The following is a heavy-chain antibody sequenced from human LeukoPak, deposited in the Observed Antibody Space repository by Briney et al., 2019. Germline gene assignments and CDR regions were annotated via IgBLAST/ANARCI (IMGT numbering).Heavy chain of an antibody. V-gene: IGHV1-3*01. CDR1: GYTFTSYA. D-gene: IGHD1-26*01. CDR2: INAGNGNT. CDR3: ARDDAVGWELPRGLFDY. Sequence: ASVKVSCKASGYTFTSYAMHWVRQAPGQRLEWMGWINAGNGNTKYSQKSQGRVTITRDTSASTAYMELSSLRSEDTAVYYCARDDAVGWELPRGLFDYWGQGTLVTVSS. J-gene: IGHJ4*02.